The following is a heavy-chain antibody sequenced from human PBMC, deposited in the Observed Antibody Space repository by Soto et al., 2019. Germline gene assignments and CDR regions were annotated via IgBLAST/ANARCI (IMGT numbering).Heavy chain of an antibody. J-gene: IGHJ6*02. Sequence: QLVESGGGVVQPGKSLRLSCAASAFTFSSYAMHWARQAPGKGLEWVAVISYDGGNKYYAESVKGRFTISRDNSKNTLYLQMNSLRVQDTAVYYCARARYYFESSDYYTNRNYYYNGMDVWGQGNTVTVSS. D-gene: IGHD3-22*01. CDR1: AFTFSSYA. CDR3: ARARYYFESSDYYTNRNYYYNGMDV. V-gene: IGHV3-30-3*01. CDR2: ISYDGGNK.